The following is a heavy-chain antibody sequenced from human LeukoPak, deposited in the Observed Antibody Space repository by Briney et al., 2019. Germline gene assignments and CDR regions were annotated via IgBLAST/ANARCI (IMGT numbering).Heavy chain of an antibody. J-gene: IGHJ4*02. Sequence: ASVKVSCKASGYTSTSYYMHWVRQAPGQGLEWMGIINPSGGSTSYAQKFQGRVTMTRDTSTSTVYMELSSLRSEDTAVYYCAVSFVRTYSYQDYWGQGTLVTVSS. CDR1: GYTSTSYY. V-gene: IGHV1-46*01. CDR3: AVSFVRTYSYQDY. CDR2: INPSGGST. D-gene: IGHD5-18*01.